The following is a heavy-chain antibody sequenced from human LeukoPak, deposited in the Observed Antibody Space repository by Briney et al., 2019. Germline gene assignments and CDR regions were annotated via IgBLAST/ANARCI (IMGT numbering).Heavy chain of an antibody. J-gene: IGHJ4*02. V-gene: IGHV1-2*02. CDR1: GYTFTGYY. CDR3: AGVWGSYRERQI. CDR2: INPNSGGT. Sequence: ASVKVSCKASGYTFTGYYMHWVRQAPGQGLEWMGWINPNSGGTNYAQKFQGRVTMTRDTSISTAYMDLSRLRSDDTAVYYCAGVWGSYRERQIWGQGTLVTVSS. D-gene: IGHD3-16*02.